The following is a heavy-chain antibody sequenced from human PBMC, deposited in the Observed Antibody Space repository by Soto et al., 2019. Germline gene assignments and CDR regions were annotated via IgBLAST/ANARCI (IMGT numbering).Heavy chain of an antibody. CDR1: GFTFSSYS. D-gene: IGHD5-18*01. J-gene: IGHJ4*02. V-gene: IGHV3-21*01. Sequence: GGSLRLSCAASGFTFSSYSMNWVRQAPEKGLEWVSSISSSSSYIYYADSVKGRFTISRDNAKNSLYLQMNSLRAEDTAVYYCASPGQLWAPRDYWGQGTLVTVSS. CDR2: ISSSSSYI. CDR3: ASPGQLWAPRDY.